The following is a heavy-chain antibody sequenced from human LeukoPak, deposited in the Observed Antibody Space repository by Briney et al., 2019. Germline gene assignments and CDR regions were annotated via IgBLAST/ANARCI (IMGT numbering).Heavy chain of an antibody. J-gene: IGHJ3*02. CDR2: IIPILGIA. V-gene: IGHV1-69*04. D-gene: IGHD2-2*02. CDR3: ASFGYCSSTSCYTADAFDI. CDR1: GGTFSSYA. Sequence: GASVKVSCKASGGTFSSYAISWVRQAPGQGLEWMGRIIPILGIANYAQKFQGRVTITADESTSTAYMELSSLRSEDTAVYYCASFGYCSSTSCYTADAFDIWGQGTMVTVSS.